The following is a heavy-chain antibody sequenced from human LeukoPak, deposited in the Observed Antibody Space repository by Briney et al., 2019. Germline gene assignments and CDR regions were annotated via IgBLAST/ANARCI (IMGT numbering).Heavy chain of an antibody. CDR1: GFTFDDCA. CDR3: AKGPGIAVATVDY. J-gene: IGHJ4*02. V-gene: IGHV3-9*01. CDR2: ISWNGGSI. Sequence: PGRSLRLSCAASGFTFDDCAMHWVRQAPGKGLEWVSGISWNGGSIGYADSVKGRFTISRDNAKNSLYLQMNSLRPEDTALYYCAKGPGIAVATVDYWGLGIWVTVSS. D-gene: IGHD6-19*01.